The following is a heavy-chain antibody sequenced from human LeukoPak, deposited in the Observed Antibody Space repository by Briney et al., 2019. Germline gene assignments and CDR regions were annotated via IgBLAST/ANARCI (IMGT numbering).Heavy chain of an antibody. CDR3: ARQSIVVVTARIGRFDP. Sequence: SETLSLTCTVSGGSISSSSYYWGWIRQPPGKGLEWIGSIYYSGSTYYNPSLKSRVTISVDTSKNQFSLKLSSVTAADTAVYYCARQSIVVVTARIGRFDPWGQGTLVTVSS. CDR2: IYYSGST. V-gene: IGHV4-39*07. D-gene: IGHD2-21*02. CDR1: GGSISSSSYY. J-gene: IGHJ5*02.